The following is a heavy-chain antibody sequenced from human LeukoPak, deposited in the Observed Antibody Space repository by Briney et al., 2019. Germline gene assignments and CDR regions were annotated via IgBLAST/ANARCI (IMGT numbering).Heavy chain of an antibody. D-gene: IGHD2-2*01. CDR2: IYNGGST. CDR1: GFTVSSNY. V-gene: IGHV3-66*01. J-gene: IGHJ4*02. Sequence: GGSLRLSCAASGFTVSSNYMSWVRQAPGKGLEWVSVIYNGGSTHYADSVKGRFTISRDNSKNTLYLQMNSLRAEDTAVYYCARDHRGEYCSSTSCPTGYWGQGTLVTVSS. CDR3: ARDHRGEYCSSTSCPTGY.